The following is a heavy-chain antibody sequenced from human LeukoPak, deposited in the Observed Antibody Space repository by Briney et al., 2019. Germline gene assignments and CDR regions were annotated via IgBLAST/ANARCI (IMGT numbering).Heavy chain of an antibody. Sequence: ALVKASCYPSGYTVTSYGISWVRQAAGQGREGLGGMSAYNSNTNYAQKLQGRVIMTTVTSTSPAYMQLRRVRSDDTGVYYCARDTYYDFWGGTHARRFFDYWGQGTLVTVSS. CDR3: ARDTYYDFWGGTHARRFFDY. CDR2: MSAYNSNT. J-gene: IGHJ4*02. CDR1: GYTVTSYG. D-gene: IGHD3-3*01. V-gene: IGHV1-18*01.